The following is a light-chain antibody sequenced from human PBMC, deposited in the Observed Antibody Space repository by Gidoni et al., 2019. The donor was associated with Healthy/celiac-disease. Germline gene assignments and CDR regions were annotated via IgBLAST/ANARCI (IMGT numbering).Light chain of an antibody. CDR2: GAS. Sequence: EIVLTQSPGTLSLSPGERATLSCRASQCVSSSYLAWYQQKPGQAPRLLIYGASSRATGIPDRFSGSGSGTDFTLTISRLEPEDFAVYYCQQYVSSPLYSFGQGTKLEIK. J-gene: IGKJ2*03. CDR3: QQYVSSPLYS. CDR1: QCVSSSY. V-gene: IGKV3-20*01.